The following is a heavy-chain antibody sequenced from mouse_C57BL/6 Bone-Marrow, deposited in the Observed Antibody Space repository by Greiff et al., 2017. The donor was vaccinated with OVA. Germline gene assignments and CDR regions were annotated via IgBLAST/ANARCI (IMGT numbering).Heavy chain of an antibody. CDR3: ARDSNYPYWYFDV. CDR1: GYTFTGYW. D-gene: IGHD2-5*01. Sequence: QVQLKESGAELMKPGASVKLSCKATGYTFTGYWIEWVKQRPGHGLEWIGEILPGSGSTNYNEKFKGKATFTADTSSNTAYMQLSSLTTEDSAIYYCARDSNYPYWYFDVWGTGTTVTVSS. J-gene: IGHJ1*03. V-gene: IGHV1-9*01. CDR2: ILPGSGST.